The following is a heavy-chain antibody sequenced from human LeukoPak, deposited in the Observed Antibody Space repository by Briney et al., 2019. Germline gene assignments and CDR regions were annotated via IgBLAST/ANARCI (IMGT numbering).Heavy chain of an antibody. CDR1: GGSISSSRYY. D-gene: IGHD5-24*01. CDR2: IYYNGDT. J-gene: IGHJ3*02. CDR3: ASPREMATIYDAFDI. Sequence: SETLSLTCTVSGGSISSSRYYWGWIRQPPGKGLEWIATIYYNGDTYHNPSLKSRVTISVDTSKNQFSLKLSSVTAADTAVYHCASPREMATIYDAFDIWGQGTMVTVSS. V-gene: IGHV4-39*01.